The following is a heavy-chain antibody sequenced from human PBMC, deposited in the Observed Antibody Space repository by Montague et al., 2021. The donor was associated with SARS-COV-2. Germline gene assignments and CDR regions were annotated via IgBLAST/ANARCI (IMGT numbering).Heavy chain of an antibody. CDR2: TSYGSQWHA. Sequence: CAISGDSVSSDTAAWHWIRQSPSRGLEWLGGTSYGSQWHADSAASVRSRISFSGDISKNQFSLHLNSVTPEDTAIYYCARDGDYGGTWYSFLQNWGQGTQVIVSS. V-gene: IGHV6-1*01. D-gene: IGHD4-17*01. CDR3: ARDGDYGGTWYSFLQN. J-gene: IGHJ1*01. CDR1: GDSVSSDTAA.